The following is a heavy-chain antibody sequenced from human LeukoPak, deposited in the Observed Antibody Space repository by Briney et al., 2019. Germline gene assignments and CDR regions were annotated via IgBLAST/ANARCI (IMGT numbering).Heavy chain of an antibody. J-gene: IGHJ5*02. CDR1: GYTLTGYY. CDR2: INPNSGGT. Sequence: ASVKVSCKASGYTLTGYYMHWVRQAPGQGLEWMGWINPNSGGTNYAQKFQGRVTMTRDTSISTAYMELSRLRSDDTAVYYCARAEFGEFQFDPWGQGTLVTVSS. D-gene: IGHD3-10*01. V-gene: IGHV1-2*02. CDR3: ARAEFGEFQFDP.